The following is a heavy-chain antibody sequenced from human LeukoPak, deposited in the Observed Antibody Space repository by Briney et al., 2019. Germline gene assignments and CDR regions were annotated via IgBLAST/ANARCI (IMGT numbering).Heavy chain of an antibody. CDR2: IYHSGST. CDR3: ARALGSGRDFWD. J-gene: IGHJ4*02. Sequence: PSETLSLTCTVSGYSISSGYYWGWIRQPPGKGLEWIGSIYHSGSTYYNPSLKSRVTISVDTSKNQFSLKLSSVTAADTAVYYCARALGSGRDFWDWGQGTLVTVSS. V-gene: IGHV4-38-2*02. CDR1: GYSISSGYY. D-gene: IGHD3-10*01.